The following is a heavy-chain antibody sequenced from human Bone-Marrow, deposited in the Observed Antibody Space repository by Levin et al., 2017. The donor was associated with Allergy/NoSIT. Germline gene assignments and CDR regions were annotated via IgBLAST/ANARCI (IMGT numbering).Heavy chain of an antibody. J-gene: IGHJ4*02. D-gene: IGHD2-21*02. Sequence: QSGGSLRLSCSASGFTFSSNGMHWVRQAPGKGLEWVAVISYDENDEYYADSVKGRFTISRDTSKNTLYLEMNSLRTEDTAVYYCAKARGGDAYTPIDSWGQGTLVTVSS. CDR3: AKARGGDAYTPIDS. CDR1: GFTFSSNG. V-gene: IGHV3-30*18. CDR2: ISYDENDE.